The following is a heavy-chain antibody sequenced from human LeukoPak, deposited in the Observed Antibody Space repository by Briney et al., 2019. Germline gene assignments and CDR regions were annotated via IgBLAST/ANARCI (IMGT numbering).Heavy chain of an antibody. D-gene: IGHD3-3*01. CDR2: IYYSGST. CDR3: ASYDFWSGYYSDY. Sequence: SETLSLTCTVSGGSISSYYWSWIRQPPGKGLEWIGYIYYSGSTYYNPSLKSRVTISVDTSKNQFSLKLSSVTAADTAVYYCASYDFWSGYYSDYWGQGTLVTVSS. V-gene: IGHV4-59*08. J-gene: IGHJ4*02. CDR1: GGSISSYY.